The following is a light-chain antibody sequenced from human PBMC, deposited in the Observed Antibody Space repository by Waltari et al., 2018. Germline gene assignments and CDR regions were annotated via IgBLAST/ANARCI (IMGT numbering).Light chain of an antibody. CDR2: GAS. CDR1: QRVSSN. CDR3: QQYNNWPST. V-gene: IGKV3-15*01. Sequence: EIVMTQSPATLSVSPGERATLSCRASQRVSSNLAWYQQKPGQAPRLLIYGASTRATGIPARFSGSGSGTEFTLTISSLQSEDFAVYYCQQYNNWPSTFGGGTKVEIK. J-gene: IGKJ4*01.